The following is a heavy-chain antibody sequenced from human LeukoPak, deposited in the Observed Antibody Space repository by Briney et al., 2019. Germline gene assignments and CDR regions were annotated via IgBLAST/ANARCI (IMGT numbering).Heavy chain of an antibody. V-gene: IGHV4-4*07. CDR3: ARDGYGSSMDV. J-gene: IGHJ6*03. D-gene: IGHD6-13*01. CDR1: GGSISTPY. CDR2: RFSSGIT. Sequence: PSETLSLTCTVPGGSISTPYWSWIRQPAGKGLEWIGRRFSSGITNYNPSLKSRVTMSVDTSKNQFSLKLSSVTAADTAVYYCARDGYGSSMDVWGNGTTVTVSS.